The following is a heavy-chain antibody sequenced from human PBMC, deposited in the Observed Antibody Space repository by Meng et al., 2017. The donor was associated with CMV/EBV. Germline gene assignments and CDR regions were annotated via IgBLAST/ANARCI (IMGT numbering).Heavy chain of an antibody. CDR3: ARDIGGRRIAARPDY. D-gene: IGHD6-6*01. Sequence: LSCAASGFTFSYYYMSWIRQPPGKGLEWIGSIYFGGNTYYNPSLKSRVTISIDTSKNQFSLRLSSVTAADTAVYYCARDIGGRRIAARPDYWGQGTLVTVSS. V-gene: IGHV4-59*12. CDR1: GFTFSYYY. J-gene: IGHJ4*02. CDR2: IYFGGNT.